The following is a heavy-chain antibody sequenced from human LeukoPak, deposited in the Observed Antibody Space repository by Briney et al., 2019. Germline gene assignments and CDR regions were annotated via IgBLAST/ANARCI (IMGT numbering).Heavy chain of an antibody. CDR1: GFTFDDYG. D-gene: IGHD3-3*01. V-gene: IGHV3-20*04. CDR2: INWNGGST. J-gene: IGHJ6*03. Sequence: PGGSLRLSCAVSGFTFDDYGMSWVRQAPGKGLEWVSGINWNGGSTGYADSVKGRFTISRDNAKNSLYLQMNSLRAEDTALYYCASGMEWLSGTYYYYYMDVWGKGTTVTVSS. CDR3: ASGMEWLSGTYYYYYMDV.